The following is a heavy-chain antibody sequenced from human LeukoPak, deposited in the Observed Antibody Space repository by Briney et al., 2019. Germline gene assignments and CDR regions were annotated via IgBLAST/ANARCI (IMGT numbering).Heavy chain of an antibody. CDR2: IYWDDDK. J-gene: IGHJ4*02. D-gene: IGHD3-3*01. V-gene: IGHV2-5*02. CDR1: GFSLSTSGVG. Sequence: ESGPTLVKPTQTLTLTRTFSGFSLSTSGVGVGWIRQPPGKALEWLALIYWDDDKRYSPSLKSRLTITKDTSKNQVVLTMTNMDPVDTATYYCAHRRVAPSTFDYWGQGTLVTVSS. CDR3: AHRRVAPSTFDY.